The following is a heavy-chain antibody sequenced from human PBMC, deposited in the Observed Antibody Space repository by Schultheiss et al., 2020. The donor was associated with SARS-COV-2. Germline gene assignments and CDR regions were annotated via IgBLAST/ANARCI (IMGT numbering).Heavy chain of an antibody. CDR2: IYYSGST. CDR1: GGSISSYY. Sequence: SQTLSLTCTVSGGSISSYYWSWIRQPPGKGLEWIGYIYYSGSTNYNPSLTSRVTISVDTSKNQFSLKLSSVTAADTAVYYCARASGSYYYYGMDVWGQGTTVTVSS. CDR3: ARASGSYYYYGMDV. D-gene: IGHD1-26*01. V-gene: IGHV4-59*01. J-gene: IGHJ6*02.